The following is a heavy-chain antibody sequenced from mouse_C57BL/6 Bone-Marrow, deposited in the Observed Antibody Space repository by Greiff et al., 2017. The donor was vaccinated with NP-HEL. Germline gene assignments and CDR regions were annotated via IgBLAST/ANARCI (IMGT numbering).Heavy chain of an antibody. CDR2: IDPENGDT. V-gene: IGHV14-4*01. J-gene: IGHJ3*01. CDR1: GFNIKDDY. Sequence: VQLKQSGAELVRPGASVKLSCTASGFNIKDDYMHWVKQRPEQGLEWIGWIDPENGDTEYASKFQGKATITADTSSNTAYLQLSSLTSEDTAVYYCTRGLRVSLFAYWGQGTLVTVSA. D-gene: IGHD2-4*01. CDR3: TRGLRVSLFAY.